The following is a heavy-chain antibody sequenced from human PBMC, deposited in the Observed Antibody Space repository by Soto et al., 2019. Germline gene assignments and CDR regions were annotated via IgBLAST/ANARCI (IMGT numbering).Heavy chain of an antibody. V-gene: IGHV5-10-1*01. CDR1: GYSFTSYW. Sequence: GESLKISCQGSGYSFTSYWISWVRQMPGKGLEWMGRIDPSDSYTNYSPSFQGHVTISADKSISTAYLQWSSLKASDTAMYYCARHRSEYSSSWTPFDYWGQGTLVTVSS. CDR2: IDPSDSYT. D-gene: IGHD6-13*01. CDR3: ARHRSEYSSSWTPFDY. J-gene: IGHJ4*02.